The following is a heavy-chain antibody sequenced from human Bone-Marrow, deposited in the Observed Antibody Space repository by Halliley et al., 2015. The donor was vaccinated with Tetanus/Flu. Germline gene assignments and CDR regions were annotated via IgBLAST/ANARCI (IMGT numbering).Heavy chain of an antibody. CDR3: VRGNWAD. V-gene: IGHV3-11*06. CDR2: IERDDGRVT. Sequence: KAMEWISYIERDDGRVTNYADSVRGRFSIFRDDARNSLFLQLNSLRVEDTAIYYCVRGNWADWGHGTLVIVSP. D-gene: IGHD7-27*01. J-gene: IGHJ4*01.